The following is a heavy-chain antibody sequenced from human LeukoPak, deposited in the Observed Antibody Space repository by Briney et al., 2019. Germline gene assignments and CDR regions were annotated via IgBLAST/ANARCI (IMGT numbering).Heavy chain of an antibody. CDR2: IYHSGSI. J-gene: IGHJ6*03. Sequence: SETLSLTCTVSGYSISSGYYWGWIRQPPGKGLEWIGSIYHSGSINNNPSLKSRVTISVDTSKNQFSLKLISVTAADTAVYYCARGRNTMVRGAIGAETRYYYSYYMDVWGKGTTVTVSS. V-gene: IGHV4-38-2*02. CDR1: GYSISSGYY. CDR3: ARGRNTMVRGAIGAETRYYYSYYMDV. D-gene: IGHD3-10*01.